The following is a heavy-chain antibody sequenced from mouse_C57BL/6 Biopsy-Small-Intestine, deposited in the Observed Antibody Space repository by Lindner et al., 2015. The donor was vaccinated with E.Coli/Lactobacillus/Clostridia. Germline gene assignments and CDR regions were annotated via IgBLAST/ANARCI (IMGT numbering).Heavy chain of an antibody. Sequence: SVKVSCKASGYTFTTNDINWVRQAPGQGLEWVGWMSPNSGITGFADKFQGRVTMTRNTSINTAYMELSSLTSEDTAVYYCARDPQGGWPTDGCDIWGQGTMVTVSS. CDR3: ARDPQGGWPTDGCDI. V-gene: IGHV1S55*01. CDR1: GYTFTTND. J-gene: IGHJ3*01. D-gene: IGHD2-3*01. CDR2: MSPNSGIT.